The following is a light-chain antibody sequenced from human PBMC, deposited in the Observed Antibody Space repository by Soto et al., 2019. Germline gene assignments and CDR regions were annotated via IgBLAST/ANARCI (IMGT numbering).Light chain of an antibody. V-gene: IGKV1-8*01. CDR2: AAS. Sequence: AIRMTQSPSSFSASTGDRVTITCRASQGISSYLAWYQQKPGKVPKLLIYAASTLQSGVPSRFSGSGSGTDFTLTISCLQSEDFATYYCQQYYSYSWTFGQGTRWKSN. J-gene: IGKJ1*01. CDR3: QQYYSYSWT. CDR1: QGISSY.